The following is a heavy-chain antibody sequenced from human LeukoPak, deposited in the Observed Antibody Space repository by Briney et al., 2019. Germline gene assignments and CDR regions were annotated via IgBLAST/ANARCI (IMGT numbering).Heavy chain of an antibody. CDR3: ARLYYDFWSGYYIYFDY. D-gene: IGHD3-3*01. Sequence: SETLSLTCAVYGGSFSGYYWSWIRQPPGKGLEWIGEINHSGSTNYNPSLKSRVTIPVDTSKNQFSLKLSSVTAADTAVYYCARLYYDFWSGYYIYFDYWGQGTLVTVSS. J-gene: IGHJ4*02. CDR2: INHSGST. CDR1: GGSFSGYY. V-gene: IGHV4-34*01.